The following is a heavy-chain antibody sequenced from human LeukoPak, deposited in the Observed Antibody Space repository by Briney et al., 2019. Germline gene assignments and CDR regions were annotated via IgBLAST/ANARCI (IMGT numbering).Heavy chain of an antibody. V-gene: IGHV3-23*01. CDR2: ISGSGGST. CDR1: GFTFSSHA. D-gene: IGHD6-19*01. Sequence: PGGSLRLSCAASGFTFSSHAMSWVRQAPGKGLEWVSGISGSGGSTYYADSVKGRFTISRDNAKNTLYLQMNSLRAEDTAVYYCARGENSGLGYWGQGTLVTVSS. J-gene: IGHJ4*02. CDR3: ARGENSGLGY.